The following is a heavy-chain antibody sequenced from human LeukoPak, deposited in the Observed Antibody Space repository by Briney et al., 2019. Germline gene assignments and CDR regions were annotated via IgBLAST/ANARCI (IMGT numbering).Heavy chain of an antibody. CDR1: GDSLTTSY. V-gene: IGHV4-59*01. D-gene: IGHD3-16*01. CDR2: IYYPGST. J-gene: IGHJ6*03. CDR3: ARVGGGGMRFRHYMDV. Sequence: SETLSLTCSVSGDSLTTSYWTWIRQSPGKGLEWIGYIYYPGSTLSNPSLKSRLSLSLHTSKNQFSLKLLSVTAADTATYYCARVGGGGMRFRHYMDVWGKGTPVTVSS.